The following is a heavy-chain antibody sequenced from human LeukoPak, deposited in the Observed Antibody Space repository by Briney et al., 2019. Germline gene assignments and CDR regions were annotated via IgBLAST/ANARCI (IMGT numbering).Heavy chain of an antibody. CDR3: TRQEAATATSFYCMDV. J-gene: IGHJ6*02. Sequence: SETVSLTCSVSGGSIRSGSYYWGWVRQPPGEGLEWIGNIYYSGRTYYNPSLKSRVTISADTSKNQLSLTLSSVTAADTAVYCCTRQEAATATSFYCMDVWGLGTTV. V-gene: IGHV4-39*01. CDR2: IYYSGRT. CDR1: GGSIRSGSYY. D-gene: IGHD2-21*02.